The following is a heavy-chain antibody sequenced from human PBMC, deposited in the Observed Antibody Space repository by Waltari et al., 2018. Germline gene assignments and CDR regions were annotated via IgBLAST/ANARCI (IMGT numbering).Heavy chain of an antibody. D-gene: IGHD6-13*01. CDR3: AKQQQLSD. CDR1: GFPFNNYD. Sequence: VQLLESGGGLVQPGESLRLSCAASGFPFNNYDMTWVRQAPGKGLEWVSTISGGGGSTHYADSVKGRFTISRDNSKNTLYLQMNSLRAEDTAVYSCAKQQQLSDWGQGTLVTVSS. J-gene: IGHJ4*02. V-gene: IGHV3-23*01. CDR2: ISGGGGST.